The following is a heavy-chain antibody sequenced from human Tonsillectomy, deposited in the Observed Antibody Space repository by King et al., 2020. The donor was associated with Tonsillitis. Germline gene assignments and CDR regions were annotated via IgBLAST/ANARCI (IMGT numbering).Heavy chain of an antibody. V-gene: IGHV4-4*02. D-gene: IGHD3-22*01. CDR3: ARQAFYYYASSGQGYY. CDR1: GGSISSSSW. Sequence: VQLQESGPGLVKPSGTLSLTCAVSGGSISSSSWWGWVRQPPGKGLEWIGEIYHSGTTNYNPSLKSRVTISVDKSKNQFSLRLTSVTAADTAVYYCARQAFYYYASSGQGYYWGQGTLVTVSS. CDR2: IYHSGTT. J-gene: IGHJ4*02.